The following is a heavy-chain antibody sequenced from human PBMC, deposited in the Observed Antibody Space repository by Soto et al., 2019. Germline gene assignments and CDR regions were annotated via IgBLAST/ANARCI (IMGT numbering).Heavy chain of an antibody. D-gene: IGHD1-26*01. CDR3: ARGGSYFGY. CDR2: IYYSGST. CDR1: GGSISSYY. V-gene: IGHV4-59*01. J-gene: IGHJ4*02. Sequence: PSETLSLTCTVSGGSISSYYWSWIRQPPGKGLEWIGYIYYSGSTNYNPSLKSRVTISVDTSKNQFSLKLSSVTAADTAVYYCARGGSYFGYWGQGTLVTVSS.